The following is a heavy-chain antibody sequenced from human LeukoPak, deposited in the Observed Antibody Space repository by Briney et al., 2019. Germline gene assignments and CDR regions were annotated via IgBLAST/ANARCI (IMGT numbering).Heavy chain of an antibody. Sequence: GGSLRLSCAASGLTFSSYGMHWVRQAPGKGLEWVAFIRYDGSNKYYADSAKGRFTISRDNSKNTLYLQMNSLRAEDTAVYYCAKVQYSSSWYGIDYWGQGTLVTVSS. CDR1: GLTFSSYG. CDR2: IRYDGSNK. J-gene: IGHJ4*02. CDR3: AKVQYSSSWYGIDY. V-gene: IGHV3-30*02. D-gene: IGHD6-13*01.